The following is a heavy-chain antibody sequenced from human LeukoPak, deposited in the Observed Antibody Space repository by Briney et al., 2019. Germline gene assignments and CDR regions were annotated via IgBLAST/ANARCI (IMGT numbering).Heavy chain of an antibody. CDR1: GFTFSSYW. CDR2: IKQDGSEK. V-gene: IGHV3-7*01. Sequence: PGGSLRLSCAASGFTFSSYWMSWVRQAPGKGLEWVANIKQDGSEKYYVDSVKGRFTISRDNAKNSLYLQMNSLRAEDTAVYYCASASAVVFLYYYYMDVWGKGTTVTVSS. J-gene: IGHJ6*03. D-gene: IGHD6-6*01. CDR3: ASASAVVFLYYYYMDV.